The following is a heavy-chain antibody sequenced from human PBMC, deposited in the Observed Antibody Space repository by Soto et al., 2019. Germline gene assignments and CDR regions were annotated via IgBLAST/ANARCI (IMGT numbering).Heavy chain of an antibody. CDR2: MNPNCGKT. Sequence: QVQLVQSGAEVKKPGASVKVSCKASGYTFTSYDINWVRQATGQGLEWMGWMNPNCGKTGYAQKFHGRVSMTSNTSITTDYMELSRMRSEDTAVYYCARASDDDYGTLDYWGQGTLVTVSS. V-gene: IGHV1-8*01. D-gene: IGHD4-17*01. CDR1: GYTFTSYD. CDR3: ARASDDDYGTLDY. J-gene: IGHJ4*02.